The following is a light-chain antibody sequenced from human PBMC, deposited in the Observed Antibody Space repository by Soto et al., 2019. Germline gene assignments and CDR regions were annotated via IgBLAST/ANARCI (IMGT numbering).Light chain of an antibody. Sequence: EIVLTQSPDTLSLSPGDGATLSCRASQSVSSYLAWYQQKPGQAPRLLIYGASTRATGIPARFSGSGSGTKYTLTISSLQSEDFSAYDYQPYNNWPPRTFGQGTKVDIK. V-gene: IGKV3-15*01. CDR2: GAS. J-gene: IGKJ1*01. CDR1: QSVSSY. CDR3: QPYNNWPPRT.